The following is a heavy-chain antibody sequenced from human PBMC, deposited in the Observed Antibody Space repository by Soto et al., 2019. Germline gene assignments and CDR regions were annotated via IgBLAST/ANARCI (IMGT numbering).Heavy chain of an antibody. J-gene: IGHJ1*01. Sequence: QVQLQESGPGLVRPSQTLSLICTVSGASINSDDYYWTWIRQPPGKGLEWIGYIYSSGNIYYNQSLKSRISISIDTSKNQSSLKLRSVTAADTAVYYCARSTGRFWGQGTLVTVSS. D-gene: IGHD4-4*01. CDR2: IYSSGNI. V-gene: IGHV4-30-4*01. CDR1: GASINSDDYY. CDR3: ARSTGRF.